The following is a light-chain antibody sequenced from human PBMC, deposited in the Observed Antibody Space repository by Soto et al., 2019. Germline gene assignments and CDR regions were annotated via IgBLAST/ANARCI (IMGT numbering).Light chain of an antibody. CDR1: SSDVGGYNY. CDR3: SSDTSSSTLV. J-gene: IGLJ1*01. Sequence: QSALTQPASVSGSPGQSITISCTGTSSDVGGYNYVSWYQQHPGKAPKLMIYDVSNRPSGVSNPFSGSKSDNTASLTISGLQDEDEADYYCSSDTSSSTLVFGTGTKLTVL. CDR2: DVS. V-gene: IGLV2-14*01.